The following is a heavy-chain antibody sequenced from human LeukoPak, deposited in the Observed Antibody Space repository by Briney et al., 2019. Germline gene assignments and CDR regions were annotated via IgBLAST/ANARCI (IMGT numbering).Heavy chain of an antibody. CDR1: GYTFTRHY. CDR3: ARGGEGPRLAGSF. Sequence: ASVKVSCKASGYTFTRHYIHWVRQAPGQGPEWMGMINPSGGSTTYAQRFQGRVTMTRDMSTSTVFMELSSLRSEDTAVYYCARGGEGPRLAGSFWGQGTLVTVSS. D-gene: IGHD3-16*01. V-gene: IGHV1-46*01. CDR2: INPSGGST. J-gene: IGHJ4*02.